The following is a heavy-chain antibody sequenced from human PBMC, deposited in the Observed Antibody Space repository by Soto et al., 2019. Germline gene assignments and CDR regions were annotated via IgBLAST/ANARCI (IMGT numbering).Heavy chain of an antibody. D-gene: IGHD6-13*01. CDR2: ISGSGGST. CDR3: AKDSQIAAAGTRYYYYGMDV. Sequence: PGGSLRLSCAASGFTFSSYAMSWVRQAPGKGLEWVSAISGSGGSTYYADSVKGRFTISRDNSKNTLYLQMNSLRAEDTAVYYCAKDSQIAAAGTRYYYYGMDVWGQGTTVTVSS. CDR1: GFTFSSYA. V-gene: IGHV3-23*01. J-gene: IGHJ6*02.